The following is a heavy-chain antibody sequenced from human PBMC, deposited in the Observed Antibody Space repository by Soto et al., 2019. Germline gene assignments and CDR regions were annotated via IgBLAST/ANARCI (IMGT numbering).Heavy chain of an antibody. J-gene: IGHJ2*01. CDR1: GFTFSTYT. Sequence: EVQLVESGGGLVKPGGSLRLSCAASGFTFSTYTMIWVRQAPGKGLEWVSSISSSNRYIYYADSVKGRFTISRDNAKNSLYLQMNSLTDEDTAVYYCARVRGVYDSSGYPEVGDLWGRGTLVTVSS. D-gene: IGHD3-22*01. CDR3: ARVRGVYDSSGYPEVGDL. CDR2: ISSSNRYI. V-gene: IGHV3-21*01.